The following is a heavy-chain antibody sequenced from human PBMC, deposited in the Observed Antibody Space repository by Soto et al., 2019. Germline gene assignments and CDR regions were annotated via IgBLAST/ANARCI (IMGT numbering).Heavy chain of an antibody. J-gene: IGHJ5*02. CDR2: NSTIFGTA. Sequence: SVKVSCQASVGTLCSYPLSWLRPAPGQGLEGRGMNSTIFGTANYAQKFEGRVTITADESTSTAYMELRSLRYEDTAVYYCSRDRSDSGGDYYLTPFDPWGQGTPVTVSS. D-gene: IGHD2-21*02. CDR1: VGTLCSYP. CDR3: SRDRSDSGGDYYLTPFDP. V-gene: IGHV1-69*13.